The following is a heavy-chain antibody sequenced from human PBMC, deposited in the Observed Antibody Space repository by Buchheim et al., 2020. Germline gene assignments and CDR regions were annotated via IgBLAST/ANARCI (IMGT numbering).Heavy chain of an antibody. CDR1: GFTFGGYW. CDR3: VRSKYVLEK. CDR2: INSVGTNT. D-gene: IGHD2/OR15-2a*01. J-gene: IGHJ4*02. Sequence: EVQLVESGGGLVQPGGSLRLSCAASGFTFGGYWMYWVRQAPGEGLVWVSHINSVGTNTTYADSVKGRFTISRDNAKNTLYLQMNSLRAEHTSVYSCVRSKYVLEKWGQGTL. V-gene: IGHV3-74*01.